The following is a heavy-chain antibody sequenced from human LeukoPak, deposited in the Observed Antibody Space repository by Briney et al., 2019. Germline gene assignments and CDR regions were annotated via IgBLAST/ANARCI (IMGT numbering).Heavy chain of an antibody. D-gene: IGHD3-10*01. CDR3: ARNPSGSGIPYYFDY. CDR2: ISAYNGNT. Sequence: ASVKVSCKASGYTFTSYGISWVRQAPGQGLEWMGWISAYNGNTNYAQKLQGRVTMTTDTSTSTVYMELSSLRSEDTAVYYCARNPSGSGIPYYFDYWGQGTLVTVSS. V-gene: IGHV1-18*01. CDR1: GYTFTSYG. J-gene: IGHJ4*02.